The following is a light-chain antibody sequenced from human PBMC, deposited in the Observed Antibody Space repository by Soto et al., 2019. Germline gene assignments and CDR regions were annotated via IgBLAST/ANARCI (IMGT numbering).Light chain of an antibody. J-gene: IGKJ4*01. CDR3: QQYNNWPPVLT. CDR2: GAS. V-gene: IGKV3-15*01. Sequence: IVMTHSPATLSVSPCERATLSFSASQSVRSNLAWYQQKPVQSPRLLIYGASTRATGIPARFSGSGSGTEFTLTISSLQSEDFAVYYCQQYNNWPPVLTFGGGTKVDIK. CDR1: QSVRSN.